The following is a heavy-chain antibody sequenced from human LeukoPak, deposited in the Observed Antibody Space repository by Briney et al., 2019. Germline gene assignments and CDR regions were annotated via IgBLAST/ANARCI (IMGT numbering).Heavy chain of an antibody. J-gene: IGHJ4*02. CDR1: GFTVSDNY. CDR3: ARDAPQVPAAGVLAS. V-gene: IGHV3-53*01. D-gene: IGHD6-13*01. CDR2: MYSRGDT. Sequence: GGSLRLSCAASGFTVSDNYMSRVRQAPGKGLEWVSVMYSRGDTYYANSVKGRFTFSRDISKNTLHLQMNGLRTEDTAMYYCARDAPQVPAAGVLASWGQGTLVIVSS.